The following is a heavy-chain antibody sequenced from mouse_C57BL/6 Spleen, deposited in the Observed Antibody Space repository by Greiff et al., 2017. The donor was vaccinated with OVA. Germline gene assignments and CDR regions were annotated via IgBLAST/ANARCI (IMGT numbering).Heavy chain of an antibody. D-gene: IGHD1-1*01. CDR3: ARAGSSPSYAMDY. V-gene: IGHV1-50*01. Sequence: QVQLQQSGAELAKPGASVKLSCKASGYTFTSYWMQWVKQRPGQGLEWIGEIDPSDSYTNYNQKFKGKATLTVDTSSSTAYMQLSSLTSEDSAVYYCARAGSSPSYAMDYWGQGTSVTVSS. J-gene: IGHJ4*01. CDR1: GYTFTSYW. CDR2: IDPSDSYT.